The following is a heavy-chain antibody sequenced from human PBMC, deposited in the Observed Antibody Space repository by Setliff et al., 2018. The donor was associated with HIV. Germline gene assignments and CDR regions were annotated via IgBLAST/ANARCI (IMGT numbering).Heavy chain of an antibody. D-gene: IGHD7-27*01. CDR3: ARLEEAVNGGGFDP. J-gene: IGHJ5*02. CDR2: INHRGTT. V-gene: IGHV4-59*01. CDR1: GGSISDNY. Sequence: PSETLSLTCTVSGGSISDNYWSWLRQSPGKGLEWLGYINHRGTTEYNPSLRSRVTIPVDTSKNQFSLKLNSVTAADTAVYFCARLEEAVNGGGFDPWGPGTLVTVSS.